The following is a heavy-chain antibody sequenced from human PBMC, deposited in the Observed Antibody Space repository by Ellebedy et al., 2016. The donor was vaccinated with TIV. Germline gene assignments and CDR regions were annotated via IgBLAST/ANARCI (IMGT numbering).Heavy chain of an antibody. V-gene: IGHV3-23*01. CDR3: AKEYYDFWSGHYYFDY. Sequence: GESLKISXAASRFTFSNYVMNWVRQAPGKGLEWVSGLSASGTATSYTDAVKGRFTVSRDTSKSTLYLQMNNLRADDTAVYYCAKEYYDFWSGHYYFDYWGRGTLVTVSS. J-gene: IGHJ4*02. D-gene: IGHD3-3*01. CDR1: RFTFSNYV. CDR2: LSASGTAT.